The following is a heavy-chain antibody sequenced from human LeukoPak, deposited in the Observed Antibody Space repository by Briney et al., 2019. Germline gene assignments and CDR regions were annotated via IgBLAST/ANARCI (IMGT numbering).Heavy chain of an antibody. CDR2: ISPNGTT. CDR3: ARDFYASGFYFWFDP. D-gene: IGHD2/OR15-2a*01. Sequence: KSSETLSLTCTVSGGYTGSHYWSWIRQPAGKGLEWIGRISPNGTTHYNPSLGSRVTMSVDTSKNYFSLRLSSVTAADTAVCYCARDFYASGFYFWFDPWGQGILVTVSS. CDR1: GGYTGSHY. V-gene: IGHV4-4*07. J-gene: IGHJ5*02.